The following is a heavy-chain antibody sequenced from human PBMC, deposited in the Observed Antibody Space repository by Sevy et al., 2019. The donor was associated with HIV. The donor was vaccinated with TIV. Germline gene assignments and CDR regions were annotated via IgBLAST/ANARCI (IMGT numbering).Heavy chain of an antibody. V-gene: IGHV3-33*01. Sequence: GGSLRLSCAASRFTFSSYGMHWVRQVPGKGLEWVAVIWYDGTNKEYADSVKGRFTISRDNSKNTLYLQMSSLRADDTAVYYCARERLAVAGIGYYFDYWGQGTLVTVSS. J-gene: IGHJ4*02. CDR3: ARERLAVAGIGYYFDY. D-gene: IGHD6-19*01. CDR1: RFTFSSYG. CDR2: IWYDGTNK.